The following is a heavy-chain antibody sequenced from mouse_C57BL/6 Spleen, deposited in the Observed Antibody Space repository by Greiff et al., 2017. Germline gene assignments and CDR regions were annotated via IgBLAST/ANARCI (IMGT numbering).Heavy chain of an antibody. CDR2: IYPGDGDT. CDR3: AILLRSDYAMDY. D-gene: IGHD1-1*01. J-gene: IGHJ4*01. CDR1: GYAFSSSW. V-gene: IGHV1-82*01. Sequence: QVQLQQSGPELVKPGASVKISCKASGYAFSSSWMNWVKQRPGKGLEWIGRIYPGDGDTNYNGKFKGKATLTADKSSSTAYMQLSSLTSEDSAVYFCAILLRSDYAMDYWGQGTSVTVSS.